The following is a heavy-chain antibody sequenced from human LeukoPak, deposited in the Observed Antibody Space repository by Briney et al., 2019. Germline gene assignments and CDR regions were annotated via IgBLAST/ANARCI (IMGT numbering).Heavy chain of an antibody. CDR1: GFTFSSYE. CDR2: IYYSGTT. Sequence: GSLRLSCAASGFTFSSYEMNWVRQAPGKGLEWIGSIYYSGTTYYNLSLKSRVTISIDTSKRQFSLRVSAVTAADTAVYFCARHGYCSGDECYPYNWFDPWGQGTLVTVSS. V-gene: IGHV4-39*01. CDR3: ARHGYCSGDECYPYNWFDP. D-gene: IGHD2-15*01. J-gene: IGHJ5*02.